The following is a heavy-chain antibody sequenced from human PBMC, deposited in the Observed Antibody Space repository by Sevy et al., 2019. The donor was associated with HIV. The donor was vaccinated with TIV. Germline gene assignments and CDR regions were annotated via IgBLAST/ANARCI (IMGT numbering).Heavy chain of an antibody. Sequence: GGSLRLSCAAPGFTFSDYYMSWIRQAPGKGLEWVSYISSSGSTIYYADSEKGRFTISRDNAKNSLYLQMNSLRAEDTAVYYCARDVGFVPAAIWFDPWGQGTLVTVSS. CDR3: ARDVGFVPAAIWFDP. CDR2: ISSSGSTI. J-gene: IGHJ5*02. V-gene: IGHV3-11*01. CDR1: GFTFSDYY. D-gene: IGHD2-2*01.